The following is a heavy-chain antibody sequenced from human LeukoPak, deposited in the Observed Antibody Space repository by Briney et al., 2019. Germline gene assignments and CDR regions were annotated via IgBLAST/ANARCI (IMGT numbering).Heavy chain of an antibody. Sequence: PGRSLRLSCAASGFTFSSYAMHWVRQAPGKGLEWVAVISYDGSNKYYADSVKGRFTISRDNSKNTLYLQMNSLRAEDTAVYYCARSRGGYYSHDAFDIWGQGTMVTVSS. CDR3: ARSRGGYYSHDAFDI. CDR2: ISYDGSNK. CDR1: GFTFSSYA. J-gene: IGHJ3*02. V-gene: IGHV3-30*04. D-gene: IGHD3-22*01.